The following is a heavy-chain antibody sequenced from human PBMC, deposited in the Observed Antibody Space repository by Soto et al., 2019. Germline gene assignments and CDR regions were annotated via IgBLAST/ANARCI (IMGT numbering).Heavy chain of an antibody. V-gene: IGHV3-53*01. D-gene: IGHD3-3*01. CDR3: ARQENDFWSGYYFDY. Sequence: EVQLVESGGGLIQPGGSLRLSCAASGFTVSSNYMSWVRQAPGKGLEWVSVIYSGGSTYYADSVKGRFTISRDNSKNTLYLQMNSLRAEDTAVYYCARQENDFWSGYYFDYWGQGTLVTVSS. CDR2: IYSGGST. CDR1: GFTVSSNY. J-gene: IGHJ4*02.